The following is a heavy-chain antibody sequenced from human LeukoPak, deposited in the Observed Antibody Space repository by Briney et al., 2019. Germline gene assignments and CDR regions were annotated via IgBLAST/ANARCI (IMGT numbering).Heavy chain of an antibody. Sequence: GASVKVSCKASGYTFTSYGISWVRQAPGQGLEWMGWINAYNGNTNYAQKLQGRVTMTTDTSTSTAYMELRSLRSDDTAAYYCARDGEYSSTPYYDYWGQGTLVTVSS. J-gene: IGHJ4*02. V-gene: IGHV1-18*01. D-gene: IGHD6-6*01. CDR2: INAYNGNT. CDR3: ARDGEYSSTPYYDY. CDR1: GYTFTSYG.